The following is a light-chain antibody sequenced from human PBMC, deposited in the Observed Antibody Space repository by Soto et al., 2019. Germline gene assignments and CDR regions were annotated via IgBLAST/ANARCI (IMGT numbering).Light chain of an antibody. CDR3: QQYGDSQT. J-gene: IGKJ1*01. V-gene: IGKV3-20*01. CDR2: GTS. CDR1: ERVGSNY. Sequence: EIVLTQSPGTLSLSPVDRATLSCRASERVGSNYLAWFQQQPGQAPRLILYGTSSRATGIPDRFSGSGSGTEFTLTISRLEPEDIAVYYCQQYGDSQTFGKGTKVDIK.